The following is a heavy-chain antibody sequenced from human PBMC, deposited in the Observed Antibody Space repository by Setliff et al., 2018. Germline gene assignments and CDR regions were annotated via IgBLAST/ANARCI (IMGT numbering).Heavy chain of an antibody. D-gene: IGHD3-22*01. CDR1: GYNFLDYW. CDR3: ARRRRFDSGGPRSPWYFDL. Sequence: PGESLKISCKASGYNFLDYWIGWVRQMPGKGLEWMGIIYPDDSDTRYSPSVQGPFAISADKSISTAYLQWSSLKASDTAFYYCARRRRFDSGGPRSPWYFDLWSRGTLVTVSS. J-gene: IGHJ2*01. CDR2: IYPDDSDT. V-gene: IGHV5-51*01.